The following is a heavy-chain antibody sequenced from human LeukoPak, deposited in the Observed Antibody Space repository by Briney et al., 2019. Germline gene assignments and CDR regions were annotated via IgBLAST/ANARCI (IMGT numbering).Heavy chain of an antibody. CDR3: AKDLRRGYSGYDPGPFDY. CDR1: GFTFDDYA. J-gene: IGHJ4*02. CDR2: ISWNSGSI. D-gene: IGHD5-12*01. V-gene: IGHV3-9*01. Sequence: GRSLRLSCAASGFTFDDYAMHWVRQAPGKGLEWVSGISWNSGSIGYADSVKGRFTISRDNAKNSLYLQTNSLRAEDTALYYCAKDLRRGYSGYDPGPFDYWGQGTLVTVSS.